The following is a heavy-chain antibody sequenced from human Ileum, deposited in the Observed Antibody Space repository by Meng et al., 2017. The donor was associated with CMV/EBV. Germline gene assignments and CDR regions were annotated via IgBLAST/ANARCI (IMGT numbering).Heavy chain of an antibody. CDR1: GFTVSTNY. V-gene: IGHV3-66*02. D-gene: IGHD3-10*01. CDR3: PGEGDYGSEGYYNWGLDS. CDR2: LHSGGIR. J-gene: IGHJ4*02. Sequence: GESLKISCEAFGFTVSTNYMTWVRQAPGRGLEWVSVLHSGGIRLYTDSVKGRFTIPSDNSKNTQYLKKNILRAEDTAVYYCPGEGDYGSEGYYNWGLDSWGQGALVTVSS.